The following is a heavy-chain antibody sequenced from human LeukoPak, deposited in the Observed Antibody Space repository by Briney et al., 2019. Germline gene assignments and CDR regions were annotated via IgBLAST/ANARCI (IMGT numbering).Heavy chain of an antibody. CDR2: TFLGDSNNRYSDT. J-gene: IGHJ4*02. V-gene: IGHV5-51*01. CDR3: ACPQGRYSSGWFY. CDR1: GYSFTNSW. D-gene: IGHD6-19*01. Sequence: GESLKISCKGSGYSFTNSWIGWVRQRPGKGLEWMGITFLGDSNNRYSDTRYSPSLQGQVTISVDTSIGTAYLQLSSLKASDTAMYYCACPQGRYSSGWFYWGQGTLVTVSS.